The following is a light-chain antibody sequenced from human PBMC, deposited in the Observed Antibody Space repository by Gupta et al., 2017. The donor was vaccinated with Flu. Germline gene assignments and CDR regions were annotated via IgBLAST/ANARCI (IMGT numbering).Light chain of an antibody. CDR2: EVS. Sequence: SDVVGYNYVSWYQQHPGKAPKLMIYEVSNRPSGVSNRFSGSKSGNTASLTISVLQAEDEADYYCSSYTSSSTPSWVFGGGTKLTVL. CDR3: SSYTSSSTPSWV. CDR1: SDVVGYNY. J-gene: IGLJ3*02. V-gene: IGLV2-14*01.